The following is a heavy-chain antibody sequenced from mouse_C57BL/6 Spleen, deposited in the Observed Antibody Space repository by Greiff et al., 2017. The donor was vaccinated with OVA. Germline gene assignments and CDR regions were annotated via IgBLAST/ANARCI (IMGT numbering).Heavy chain of an antibody. CDR2: INPNNGGT. V-gene: IGHV1-26*01. Sequence: EVQLQQSGPELVKPGASVKISCKASGYTFTDYYMNWVKQSHGKSLEWIGDINPNNGGTSYNQKFKGKATLTVDKSSSPAYMELRSLTSEDSAVYYCARSIITTVVATDYWGQGTTLTVSS. D-gene: IGHD1-1*01. CDR3: ARSIITTVVATDY. J-gene: IGHJ2*01. CDR1: GYTFTDYY.